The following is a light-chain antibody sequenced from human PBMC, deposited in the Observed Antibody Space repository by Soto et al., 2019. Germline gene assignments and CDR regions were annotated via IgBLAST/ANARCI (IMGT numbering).Light chain of an antibody. Sequence: EIFLTQSPATLSLSPGGRATLSCGASQNINRYLAWYHQKPGQPPRLLIYDASTRATGIPARFSGSGSGTDFTLTISSLEPEDFEVYYCQQRSNWPITFGQGTRLEIK. CDR1: QNINRY. J-gene: IGKJ5*01. V-gene: IGKV3-11*01. CDR2: DAS. CDR3: QQRSNWPIT.